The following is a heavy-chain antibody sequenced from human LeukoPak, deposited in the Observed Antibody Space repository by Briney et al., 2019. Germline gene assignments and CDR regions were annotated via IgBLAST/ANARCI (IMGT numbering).Heavy chain of an antibody. CDR3: ARSQLLPLDAFDI. CDR1: GGSISSYY. CDR2: IYNSGST. D-gene: IGHD2-2*01. V-gene: IGHV4-59*01. Sequence: PSETLSLTCTVSGGSISSYYWSWIRQPPGKGLEWIGNIYNSGSTNYNPSLKSRVTISVDTSKNQISLRLRFVTAADTAVYYCARSQLLPLDAFDIWGQGTMVTVSS. J-gene: IGHJ3*02.